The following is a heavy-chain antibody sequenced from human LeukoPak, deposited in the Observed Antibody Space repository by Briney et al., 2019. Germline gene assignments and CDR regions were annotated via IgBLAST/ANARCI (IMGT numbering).Heavy chain of an antibody. CDR3: AKDRTEYSSSCHD. J-gene: IGHJ4*02. Sequence: PGGSLRLSCAASGFTFSSYGMHWVRQAPGNGLEWVAVISYDGSNKYYADSVKGRFTISRDNSKNTLYLQMNSLRAEYTAVYYCAKDRTEYSSSCHDWGQGTLVTVSS. CDR2: ISYDGSNK. D-gene: IGHD6-13*01. CDR1: GFTFSSYG. V-gene: IGHV3-30*18.